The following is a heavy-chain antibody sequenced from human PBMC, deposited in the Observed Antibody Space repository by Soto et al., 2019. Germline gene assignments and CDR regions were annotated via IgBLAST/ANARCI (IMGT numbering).Heavy chain of an antibody. D-gene: IGHD4-17*01. CDR3: ARGRHDYGDYWSYYYYMDV. J-gene: IGHJ6*03. Sequence: ASMKVSFKASGYTFSHYGFSWGPQAPGQGLYWMGWISAYNGNTNYAQKLQGRVTMTTDTSTSTAYMELRSLRSDDTAVYYCARGRHDYGDYWSYYYYMDVWGKGTTVTVSS. CDR2: ISAYNGNT. V-gene: IGHV1-18*01. CDR1: GYTFSHYG.